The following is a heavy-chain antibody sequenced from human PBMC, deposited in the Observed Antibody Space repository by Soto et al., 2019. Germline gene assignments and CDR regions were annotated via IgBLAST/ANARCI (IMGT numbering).Heavy chain of an antibody. D-gene: IGHD6-19*01. J-gene: IGHJ6*02. CDR1: GGSINNGYW. CDR3: AYSSGWWRLDV. CDR2: KHHSGST. Sequence: QVHLQESGPGLVKPSGTLSLTCGVSGGSINNGYWWTWVRQPPGKGLEWIGEKHHSGSTNYNLSLKSRGSRSLDKSKSRFSLILSSVTAADTAVYYCAYSSGWWRLDVWGQGTTVTVSS. V-gene: IGHV4-4*02.